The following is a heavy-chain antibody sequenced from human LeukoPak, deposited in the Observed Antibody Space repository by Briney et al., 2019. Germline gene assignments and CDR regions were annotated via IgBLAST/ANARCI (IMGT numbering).Heavy chain of an antibody. Sequence: KASETLSLTCTVSGGSISSSRYYGGWIRQPPGKGLEWIGSLYYSGNTYYNPSLKSRVTISVDTSKNQFSLKLSSVTAADTAVYYCARNIAVAGRGDYMDVWGKGTTVTISS. CDR3: ARNIAVAGRGDYMDV. J-gene: IGHJ6*03. CDR2: LYYSGNT. V-gene: IGHV4-39*01. D-gene: IGHD6-19*01. CDR1: GGSISSSRYY.